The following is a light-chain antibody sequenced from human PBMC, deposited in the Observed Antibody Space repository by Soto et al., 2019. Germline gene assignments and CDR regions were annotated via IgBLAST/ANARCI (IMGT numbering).Light chain of an antibody. CDR2: EVS. Sequence: QSALTQPLSVSGSPGQSVTISCTGTSSDVGSYNRVCWYQQPPGTAPKLILFEVSNRPSGVPDRFSGSKSGNTASLTISGLQAEDEADYYCSSYTTSGTVVFGGGTKVTVL. CDR3: SSYTTSGTVV. CDR1: SSDVGSYNR. J-gene: IGLJ2*01. V-gene: IGLV2-18*02.